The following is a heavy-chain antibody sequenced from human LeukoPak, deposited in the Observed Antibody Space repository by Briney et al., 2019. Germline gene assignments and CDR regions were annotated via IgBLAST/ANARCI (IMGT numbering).Heavy chain of an antibody. V-gene: IGHV3-23*01. Sequence: GGSLRLSCAASGFTFSNYGMNWVRQAPGKGLEWLSGISPRGGGTYYADSVKGRFTISRDDSKNTLSLQMNSLRAEDTALYYCARGRYYYYMDVWGKGTTVTVSS. J-gene: IGHJ6*03. CDR1: GFTFSNYG. CDR3: ARGRYYYYMDV. CDR2: ISPRGGGT.